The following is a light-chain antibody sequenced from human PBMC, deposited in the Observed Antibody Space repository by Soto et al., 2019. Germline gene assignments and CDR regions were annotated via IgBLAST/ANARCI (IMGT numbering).Light chain of an antibody. J-gene: IGKJ1*01. CDR2: GAS. Sequence: ENVLTQSPGTLSLSPGERATLSCRASQSVSNSYLAWYQQKPGQAPRLLIYGASSRATGIPDRFSGSGSGTDFALTISRLVLEDFAVYHCQQYGGSPWTFGQGTKVEIK. CDR3: QQYGGSPWT. V-gene: IGKV3-20*01. CDR1: QSVSNSY.